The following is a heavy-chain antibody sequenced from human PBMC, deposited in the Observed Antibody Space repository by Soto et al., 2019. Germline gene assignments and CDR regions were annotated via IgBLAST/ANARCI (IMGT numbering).Heavy chain of an antibody. CDR2: ISYDGSNK. V-gene: IGHV3-30-3*01. CDR1: GFTFSSYA. J-gene: IGHJ3*02. CDR3: ARDQEADAFDI. Sequence: PVGSLRLSCAASGFTFSSYAMHWFRQAPGKGLEWVAVISYDGSNKYYADSVRGRFTISRDNSKNTLYLQMNSLRAEDTAVYYCARDQEADAFDIWGQGTMVTVSS.